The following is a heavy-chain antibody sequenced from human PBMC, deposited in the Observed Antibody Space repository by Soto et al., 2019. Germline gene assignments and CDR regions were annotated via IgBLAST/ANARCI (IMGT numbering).Heavy chain of an antibody. D-gene: IGHD3-10*01. CDR1: GGSVRTGSYH. V-gene: IGHV4-61*01. CDR2: ITNNGSP. J-gene: IGHJ4*02. CDR3: ARIGGGDS. Sequence: QVQLQESGPGRVKPSETLSLTCSVSGGSVRTGSYHWSWIRQPPGKGLEWIGFITNNGSPDYNPSLKRRVVVSIDRSKYQFSQKVTSVTADDAAVYFCARIGGGDSWGQGTLVTVSS.